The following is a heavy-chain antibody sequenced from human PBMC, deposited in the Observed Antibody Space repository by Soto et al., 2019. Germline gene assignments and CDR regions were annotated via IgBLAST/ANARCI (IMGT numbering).Heavy chain of an antibody. V-gene: IGHV3-33*01. Sequence: QVQLVESGGGVVQSGRSLRLSCAASGFSFSSYGMHWVRQAPGKGLEWVAVIRYDGSNKYYADSVKGRFTISRDNSKNTLSVLMNSLRAEDMAVYYCARDGSGDRHAFDIWGQGTMVTVSS. CDR3: ARDGSGDRHAFDI. CDR2: IRYDGSNK. D-gene: IGHD3-10*01. J-gene: IGHJ3*02. CDR1: GFSFSSYG.